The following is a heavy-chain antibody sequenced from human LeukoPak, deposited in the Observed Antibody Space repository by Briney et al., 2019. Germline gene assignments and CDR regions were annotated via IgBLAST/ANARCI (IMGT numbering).Heavy chain of an antibody. CDR3: AAAYYDILTGHFPFDY. Sequence: GTSVKXXXXXSXXTFTSSAMXWVRQARGQRREWXGXIVVGSGKTNYAQKFQERVTITRDRSTSKAYMELSSLRSEDTAVYYCAAAYYDILTGHFPFDYWGQGTLVTVSS. D-gene: IGHD3-9*01. V-gene: IGHV1-58*02. CDR2: IVVGSGKT. J-gene: IGHJ4*02. CDR1: XXTFTSSA.